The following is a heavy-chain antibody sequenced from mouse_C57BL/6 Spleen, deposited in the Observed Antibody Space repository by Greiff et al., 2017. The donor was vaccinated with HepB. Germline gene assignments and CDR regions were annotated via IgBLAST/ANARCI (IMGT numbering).Heavy chain of an antibody. D-gene: IGHD3-3*01. V-gene: IGHV1-82*01. CDR3: ARRTDSYFDY. CDR1: GYAFSSSW. J-gene: IGHJ2*01. CDR2: IYPGDGDT. Sequence: LQESGPELVKPGASVKISCKASGYAFSSSWMNWVKQRPGKGLEWIGRIYPGDGDTNYNGKLKGKATLTADKSSSTAYMQLSSLTSEDSAVYFCARRTDSYFDYWGQGTTLTVSS.